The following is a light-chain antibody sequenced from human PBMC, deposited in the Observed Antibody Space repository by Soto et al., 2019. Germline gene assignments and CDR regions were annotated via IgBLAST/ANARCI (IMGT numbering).Light chain of an antibody. J-gene: IGLJ1*01. CDR2: SNN. CDR1: SSNIGSNT. V-gene: IGLV1-44*01. Sequence: QSVLTQPPSASGTPGQRVTISCSGSSSNIGSNTVNWYQQLPGTAPKLLIYSNNQRPSGVPDRFSGSKSGTSASLAISGLQSEDEADYYCCSYAGSYRVFGTGTKLTVL. CDR3: CSYAGSYRV.